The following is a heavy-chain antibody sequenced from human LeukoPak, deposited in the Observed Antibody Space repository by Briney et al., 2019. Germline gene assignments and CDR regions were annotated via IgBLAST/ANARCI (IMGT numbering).Heavy chain of an antibody. D-gene: IGHD3-10*01. CDR3: VKDRGGLARDFDQ. CDR1: GFTFSNYA. J-gene: IGHJ4*02. Sequence: GGSLRLSCAASGFTFSNYAMSWVRQAPGKGLEWVAGISGTGGSTHYADSVKGRFTISRDNSRNTLYLQLSSLRPEDTAVYYCVKDRGGLARDFDQWGQGTLVTVSS. V-gene: IGHV3-23*01. CDR2: ISGTGGST.